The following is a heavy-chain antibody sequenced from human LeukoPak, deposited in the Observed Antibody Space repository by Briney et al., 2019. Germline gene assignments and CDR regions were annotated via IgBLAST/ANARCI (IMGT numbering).Heavy chain of an antibody. V-gene: IGHV3-74*01. D-gene: IGHD3-10*01. J-gene: IGHJ4*02. CDR1: GFTFSSYL. CDR2: ISSDGSST. Sequence: SGGSLRLSCAASGFTFSSYLMHWVRQAPGKGLVWVSRISSDGSSTSFADSVKGRFTISTDNAKNTLYLQMNSLRAEDTAVYYCARGGVRGSIDYWGQGTLVTVSS. CDR3: ARGGVRGSIDY.